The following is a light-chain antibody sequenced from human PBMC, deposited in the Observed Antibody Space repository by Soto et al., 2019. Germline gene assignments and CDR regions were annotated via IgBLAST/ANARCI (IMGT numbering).Light chain of an antibody. CDR1: QDISSY. J-gene: IGKJ1*01. V-gene: IGKV1-9*01. Sequence: DIPLTQSPSFLSASVGDRVTITCRASQDISSYLAWYQQRPGKVPRFLTHSASTSQSGVPSRFSATGSGTTFTLTISSLQPEDIATYYCQQLNRFPRTFGQGTKVEV. CDR2: SAS. CDR3: QQLNRFPRT.